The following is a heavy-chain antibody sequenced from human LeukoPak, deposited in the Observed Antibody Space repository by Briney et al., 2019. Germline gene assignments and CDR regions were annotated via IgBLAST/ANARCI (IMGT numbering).Heavy chain of an antibody. CDR1: GYTFTSYA. Sequence: GSVKVSCKASGYTFTSYAMHWVRQAPGQRLEWMGWINAGNGNTKYSQKFQGRVTITRDTSANTAYMELSSLRSEDTAVYYCARGIYYYGSGSYYNVPFDYWGQGTLVTVSS. J-gene: IGHJ4*02. V-gene: IGHV1-3*01. CDR3: ARGIYYYGSGSYYNVPFDY. D-gene: IGHD3-10*01. CDR2: INAGNGNT.